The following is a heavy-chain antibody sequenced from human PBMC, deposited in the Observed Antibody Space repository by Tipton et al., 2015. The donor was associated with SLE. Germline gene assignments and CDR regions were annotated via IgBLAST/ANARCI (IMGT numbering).Heavy chain of an antibody. V-gene: IGHV3-30-3*01. CDR3: ARETLTYYYGSGSYYNGGYFAY. J-gene: IGHJ4*02. CDR2: ISYDGSNK. CDR1: GFTFSSYA. Sequence: SLRLSCAASGFTFSSYAMHWVRQAPGKGLEWVAVISYDGSNKYYADSVKGRFTISRDNSKNTLYLQMNSLRAEDTAVYYCARETLTYYYGSGSYYNGGYFAYWGQGTLVTVSS. D-gene: IGHD3-10*01.